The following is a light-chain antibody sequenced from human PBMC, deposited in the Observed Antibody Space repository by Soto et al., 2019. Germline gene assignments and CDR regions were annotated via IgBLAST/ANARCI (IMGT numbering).Light chain of an antibody. CDR3: QQRSNWPPGYT. Sequence: EIVLTQSPATLSLSPGERATLSCRASQSVSRYLAWYQQKPGQAPRLLIYDASSRAIGIPARFSGSGSGTDFTLTISSLEPEAFAVYYCQQRSNWPPGYTFGQGTKLEIK. CDR1: QSVSRY. V-gene: IGKV3-11*01. CDR2: DAS. J-gene: IGKJ2*01.